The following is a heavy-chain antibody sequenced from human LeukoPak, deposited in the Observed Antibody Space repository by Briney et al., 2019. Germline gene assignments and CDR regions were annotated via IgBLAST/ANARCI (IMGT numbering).Heavy chain of an antibody. CDR3: ARVRFGYCSSTSCYTGYYYGMDV. V-gene: IGHV1-3*01. D-gene: IGHD2-2*02. Sequence: ASVKVSCKASGYTFTSYAMHWVRQAPGQRLEWMGWINAGNGNTKYSQKFQGRVTITRDTSASTAYMELSSLRSEDTAVYYCARVRFGYCSSTSCYTGYYYGMDVWGQGTTVTVSS. CDR2: INAGNGNT. J-gene: IGHJ6*02. CDR1: GYTFTSYA.